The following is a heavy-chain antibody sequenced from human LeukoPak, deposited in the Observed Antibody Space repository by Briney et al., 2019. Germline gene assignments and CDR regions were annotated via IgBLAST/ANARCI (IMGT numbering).Heavy chain of an antibody. V-gene: IGHV1-2*02. CDR3: ARNPAAGPPLFDY. J-gene: IGHJ4*02. CDR1: GYTFTSYY. CDR2: INPNSGGT. Sequence: ASVKVSCKASGYTFTSYYMRWVRQAPGQGLEWMGWINPNSGGTNYAQKFQGRVTMTRDTSISTAYMELSRLRSDDTAVYYCARNPAAGPPLFDYWGQGTLVTVSS. D-gene: IGHD6-13*01.